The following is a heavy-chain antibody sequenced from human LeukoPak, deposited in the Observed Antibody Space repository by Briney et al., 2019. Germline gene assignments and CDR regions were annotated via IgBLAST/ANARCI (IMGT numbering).Heavy chain of an antibody. CDR3: ARRGNWGFFDY. Sequence: PSETLSLTCTVSGGSISSNYWSWIRQPPGKGPEWIGYINTSGSTNYNPSLKSRVSISLDTSRNQFSLKLTSVTAADTAVYYCARRGNWGFFDYWGQGILVSVSS. D-gene: IGHD7-27*01. J-gene: IGHJ4*03. CDR2: INTSGST. CDR1: GGSISSNY. V-gene: IGHV4-4*09.